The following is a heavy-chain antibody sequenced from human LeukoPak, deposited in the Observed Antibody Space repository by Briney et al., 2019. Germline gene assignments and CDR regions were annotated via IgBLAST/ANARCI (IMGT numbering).Heavy chain of an antibody. V-gene: IGHV1-46*01. D-gene: IGHD2-21*02. Sequence: AASVKVSCKASGFTFTTYFMHWVRQAPGQGLEWMGKINPSGDTTTYAQKFQGRITMTRDTSTSTAYMELSSLRSEDTAVYYCARDRNGDQRANAFDIWGQGTMVTVSS. J-gene: IGHJ3*02. CDR3: ARDRNGDQRANAFDI. CDR1: GFTFTTYF. CDR2: INPSGDTT.